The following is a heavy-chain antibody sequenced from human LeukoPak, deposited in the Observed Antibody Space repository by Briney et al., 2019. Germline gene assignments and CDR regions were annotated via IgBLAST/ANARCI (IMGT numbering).Heavy chain of an antibody. D-gene: IGHD3-9*01. V-gene: IGHV1-24*01. CDR2: FDPEDGET. J-gene: IGHJ4*02. Sequence: APVKASCKVSGYTLTELSMHWVRQAPGKGLEWMGGFDPEDGETIYAQKFQGRVTMTEDTSTDTAYMELSSLRSEDTAVYYCATGIYDILTGYQPYYFDYWGQGTLVTVSS. CDR1: GYTLTELS. CDR3: ATGIYDILTGYQPYYFDY.